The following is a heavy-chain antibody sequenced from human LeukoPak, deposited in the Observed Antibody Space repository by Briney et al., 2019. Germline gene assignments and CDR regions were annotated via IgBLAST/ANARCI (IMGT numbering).Heavy chain of an antibody. V-gene: IGHV4-59*08. CDR2: FYDSGDF. D-gene: IGHD2-21*01. Sequence: PSETLSLTCTVSGGSITGHHWTWIRRPPGTGLEWIGYFYDSGDFNYNPSPKSRVTISMDMSNNQFSLSMSSVTAADTATYYCARLLRPGGRKGDCFDIRGQGTMVTVSS. CDR3: ARLLRPGGRKGDCFDI. CDR1: GGSITGHH. J-gene: IGHJ3*02.